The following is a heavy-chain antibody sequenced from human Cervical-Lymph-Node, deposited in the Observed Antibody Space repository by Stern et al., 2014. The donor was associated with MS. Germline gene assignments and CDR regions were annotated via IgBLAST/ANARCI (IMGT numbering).Heavy chain of an antibody. Sequence: QLEESGPEVKKPGTSVKVSCKASGFTFISSAMQWVRQARGQRLEWIGWVVVASGNTHYAQKFQERVTITRDISTGTAFMELSSLRAEDTAVYYCAAGTSSLLWFGSYNGMDVWGQGTTVTVSS. CDR3: AAGTSSLLWFGSYNGMDV. CDR2: VVVASGNT. CDR1: GFTFISSA. V-gene: IGHV1-58*02. J-gene: IGHJ6*02. D-gene: IGHD3-10*01.